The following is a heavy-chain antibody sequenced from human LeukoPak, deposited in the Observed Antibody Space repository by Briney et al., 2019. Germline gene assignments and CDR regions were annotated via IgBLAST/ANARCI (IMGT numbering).Heavy chain of an antibody. V-gene: IGHV4-59*01. D-gene: IGHD3-22*01. J-gene: IGHJ3*02. CDR3: ARDLLYDSSGCAFDI. Sequence: SETLSLTCTLPGDSLSSYYWSWIRQPPGERRECIGYIYYSGSTNYNPSLKSRVTISVDTSKNQYSLKLSSVNAADTAVYYCARDLLYDSSGCAFDIWGQGTMVTVSS. CDR2: IYYSGST. CDR1: GDSLSSYY.